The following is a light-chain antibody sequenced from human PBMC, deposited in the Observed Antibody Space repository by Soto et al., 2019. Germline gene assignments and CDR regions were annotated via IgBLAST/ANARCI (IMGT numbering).Light chain of an antibody. CDR2: IAS. CDR1: QNISSY. Sequence: DIQMTQSPSSLSASLGDSVTITCRASQNISSYVNWYQQKPGKAPKLLIYIASNLQSGVPSRFSGSGTGTDFTLTISSLQSEDFATYHCQQTFSPPLTFXGGTKVDIK. V-gene: IGKV1-39*01. CDR3: QQTFSPPLT. J-gene: IGKJ4*01.